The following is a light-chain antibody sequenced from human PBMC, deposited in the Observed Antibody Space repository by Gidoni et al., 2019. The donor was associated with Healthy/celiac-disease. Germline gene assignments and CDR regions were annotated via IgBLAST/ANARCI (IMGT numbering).Light chain of an antibody. CDR3: QQYGRSPPGT. CDR2: GAS. CDR1: QSVSSSY. J-gene: IGKJ1*01. V-gene: IGKV3-20*01. Sequence: ELLLTQSPGTLSLSPAERAPLSCRASQSVSSSYLAWYQQKPGQAPRLLIYGASSRATGIPDRFSGSGSGTDFTLTISRLEPEDVAVYYCQQYGRSPPGTFGQGTKVEIK.